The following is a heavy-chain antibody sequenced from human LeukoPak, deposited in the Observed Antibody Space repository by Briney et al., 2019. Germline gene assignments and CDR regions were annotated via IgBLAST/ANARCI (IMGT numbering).Heavy chain of an antibody. D-gene: IGHD5-24*01. CDR2: IVNSGDST. V-gene: IGHV3-23*01. Sequence: GGSLRLSWGPAGFTFSSYSVSWVRQAPGKGLEWVSTIVNSGDSTYYADSVKGRFTISRDNSKNTLYLQMNSLRAEDTAVYYCAKVALEMATIDAFDIWGQGTMVTVSS. J-gene: IGHJ3*02. CDR3: AKVALEMATIDAFDI. CDR1: GFTFSSYS.